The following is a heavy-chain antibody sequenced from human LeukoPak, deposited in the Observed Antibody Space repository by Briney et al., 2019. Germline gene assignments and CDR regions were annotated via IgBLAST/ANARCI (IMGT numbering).Heavy chain of an antibody. CDR1: GFTFNDYY. Sequence: GGSLRLSCAASGFTFNDYYKSWIRQAPGKGLEWVSYISSSGSTIYYADSVKGRFTISRDNAKNSLYLQMNSLRAEDTAVYYCARHKRSTSCFDYWGQGTLVTVSS. CDR2: ISSSGSTI. J-gene: IGHJ4*02. V-gene: IGHV3-11*01. CDR3: ARHKRSTSCFDY. D-gene: IGHD2-2*01.